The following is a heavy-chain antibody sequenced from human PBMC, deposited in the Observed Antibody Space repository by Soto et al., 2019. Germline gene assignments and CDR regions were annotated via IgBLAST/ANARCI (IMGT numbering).Heavy chain of an antibody. D-gene: IGHD3-22*01. Sequence: QVQLQESGPGVVKPSQTLSLTCIVSGVSISSGDDYWSWIRQPPGKGLEWIGYIYSSGSTYCNPSLRSRAXXSADTSKNQFSLELTSVTAADTAVYYCARGGGYDYWGQGALVTVSS. J-gene: IGHJ4*02. CDR3: ARGGGYDY. CDR1: GVSISSGDDY. V-gene: IGHV4-30-4*01. CDR2: IYSSGST.